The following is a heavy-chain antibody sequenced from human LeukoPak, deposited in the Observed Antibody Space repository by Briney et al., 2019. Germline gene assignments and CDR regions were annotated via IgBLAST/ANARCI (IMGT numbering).Heavy chain of an antibody. Sequence: SETLSVMCTVSGDSITDFYRSWIRQTPGEGRGWVGNIHYSGTTKYNPSISSRVTISVDTSKNLSSLKLRSLTAADTGVYFCARQWIRGVADYGMDVWGQGTTVTASS. CDR3: ARQWIRGVADYGMDV. CDR1: GDSITDFY. J-gene: IGHJ6*02. CDR2: IHYSGTT. V-gene: IGHV4-59*08. D-gene: IGHD3-10*01.